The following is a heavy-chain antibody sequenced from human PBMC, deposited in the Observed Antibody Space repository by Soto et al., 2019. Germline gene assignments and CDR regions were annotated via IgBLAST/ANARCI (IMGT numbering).Heavy chain of an antibody. V-gene: IGHV4-59*01. Sequence: SESLSLACTVSGGSISSYFWIWIRQPPGKGLEWIGYTYYSGSTNYNPSLKSRVTISVDTSKNQFSLKLSSVTAADTAVYYCASGLLHDAFDIWGQGTMVTVSS. J-gene: IGHJ3*02. CDR1: GGSISSYF. CDR2: TYYSGST. CDR3: ASGLLHDAFDI. D-gene: IGHD4-4*01.